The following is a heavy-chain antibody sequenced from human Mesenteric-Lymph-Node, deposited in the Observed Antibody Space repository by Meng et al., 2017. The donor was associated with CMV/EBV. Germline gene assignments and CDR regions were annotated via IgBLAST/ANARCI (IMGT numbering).Heavy chain of an antibody. J-gene: IGHJ6*02. CDR3: ARPDIVATNTAHYYYYGMDV. Sequence: ASVKVSCKASEYTFTTYYMHWVRQAPGQGLEWMGWINPNSGGTNYAQKFQGRVTMTRDTSISTAYMELSRLRSDDTAVYYCARPDIVATNTAHYYYYGMDVWGQGTTVTVSS. V-gene: IGHV1-2*02. CDR2: INPNSGGT. CDR1: EYTFTTYY. D-gene: IGHD5-12*01.